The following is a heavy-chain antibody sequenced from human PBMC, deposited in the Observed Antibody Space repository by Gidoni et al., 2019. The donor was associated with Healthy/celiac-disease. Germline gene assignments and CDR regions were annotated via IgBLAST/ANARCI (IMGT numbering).Heavy chain of an antibody. D-gene: IGHD1-26*01. Sequence: QVQLQESGPGLVKPSQTLSLTCTVSGGSISSGSYYWSWIRQPAGKGLEWIGRIYTSGSTNYNPSLKSRVTMSVDTSKNQFSLKLSSVTAADTAVYYCASSKVGARGNYYYYMDVWGKGTTVTVSS. CDR1: GGSISSGSYY. CDR2: IYTSGST. CDR3: ASSKVGARGNYYYYMDV. V-gene: IGHV4-61*02. J-gene: IGHJ6*03.